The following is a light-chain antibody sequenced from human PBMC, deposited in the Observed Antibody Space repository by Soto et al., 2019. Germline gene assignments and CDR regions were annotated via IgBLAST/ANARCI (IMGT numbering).Light chain of an antibody. CDR3: TSYTSTIPYV. V-gene: IGLV2-14*01. J-gene: IGLJ1*01. CDR2: EVS. CDR1: SNDVGGYNY. Sequence: QSVLTQPASVTGSPGQSITISFTGSSNDVGGYNYVSWYQQHPGQAPKLIIYEVSDRPSGVSPRFPGSKSGNTASLTISGLQVEDEADYFCTSYTSTIPYVFGSGTKVTVL.